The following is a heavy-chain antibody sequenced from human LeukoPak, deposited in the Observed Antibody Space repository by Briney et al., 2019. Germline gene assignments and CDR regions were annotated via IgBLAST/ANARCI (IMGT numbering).Heavy chain of an antibody. Sequence: PSETLSLTCAVYGGSFRGYYWSWIRQPPGKGLEWIGEINHSVKANYNPSLKSRVTISVDTSKNQFSLNLTSVTAADTAVYYCAGAGGYCSGSGCYYWFDPWGQGTLVTVSS. CDR2: INHSVKA. CDR3: AGAGGYCSGSGCYYWFDP. V-gene: IGHV4-34*01. J-gene: IGHJ5*02. D-gene: IGHD2-15*01. CDR1: GGSFRGYY.